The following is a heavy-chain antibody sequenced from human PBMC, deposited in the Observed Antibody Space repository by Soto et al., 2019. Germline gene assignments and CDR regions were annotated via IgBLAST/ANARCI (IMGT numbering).Heavy chain of an antibody. D-gene: IGHD4-4*01. Sequence: EVQLLESGGGLVQPGGSLRLSCAASGLTFSLYAMTWVRQAPGKGLEWVSAISGSGSSTYYADSVKGRFTTSRDNSKNTLFLQMDSLRAENTAVYYCAKDPGYSNYYGLDVWGQGTTVTVSS. CDR3: AKDPGYSNYYGLDV. J-gene: IGHJ6*02. CDR1: GLTFSLYA. CDR2: ISGSGSST. V-gene: IGHV3-23*01.